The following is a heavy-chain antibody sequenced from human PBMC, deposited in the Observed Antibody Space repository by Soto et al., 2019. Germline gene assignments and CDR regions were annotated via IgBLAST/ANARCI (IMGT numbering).Heavy chain of an antibody. D-gene: IGHD4-17*01. Sequence: LRLSCAASVFTFSSYSMNWVRQAPGKGLEWVSSISSSSSYIYYADSVKGILTISRDNAKNSLYLQMNSLRAEDTDVYYCARELGPYYGDEDDALDIWGQGTVVTVSS. CDR1: VFTFSSYS. CDR3: ARELGPYYGDEDDALDI. J-gene: IGHJ3*02. CDR2: ISSSSSYI. V-gene: IGHV3-21*01.